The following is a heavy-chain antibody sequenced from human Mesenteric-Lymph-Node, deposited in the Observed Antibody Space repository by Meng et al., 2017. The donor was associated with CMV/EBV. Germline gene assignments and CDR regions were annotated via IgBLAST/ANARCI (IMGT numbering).Heavy chain of an antibody. D-gene: IGHD3-10*01. Sequence: EGHLVEFGGGLVQPGGSLRLSCAASGFNVRDKYMSWVCQAPGKGLEWVCIIYRGDNTYYIDSVKDRFTVSRDNSKNTMYLQMNSLRVEDTAVYYCTGDSVSNPNLDYWGQGTLVTVSS. CDR1: GFNVRDKY. CDR3: TGDSVSNPNLDY. J-gene: IGHJ4*02. CDR2: IYRGDNT. V-gene: IGHV3-66*01.